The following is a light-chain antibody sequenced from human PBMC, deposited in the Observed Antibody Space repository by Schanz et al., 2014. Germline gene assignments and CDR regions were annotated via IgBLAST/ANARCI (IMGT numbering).Light chain of an antibody. CDR3: TSYTGGSILL. J-gene: IGLJ1*01. V-gene: IGLV2-14*03. CDR1: SSDVGGYNH. Sequence: QSALTQPASVSGSPGQSITISCTGTSSDVGGYNHVSWYQQHPGKAPKLMIHDVSNRPSGVSNRFSGSKSANTASLTISGLQAEDEANYYCTSYTGGSILLVGTGTKLTVL. CDR2: DVS.